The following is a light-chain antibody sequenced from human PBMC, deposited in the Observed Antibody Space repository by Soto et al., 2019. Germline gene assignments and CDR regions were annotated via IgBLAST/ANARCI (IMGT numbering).Light chain of an antibody. CDR1: NSDVGGYNF. Sequence: QSVLTRPAFVSGSPGQSITISCTGTNSDVGGYNFVSWYQQHPGKVPKLMIYDVTSRPSGVSNRFSGSKSGNTASLTISGLQAEDEADYYCSSYTSSSTLVFGTGTKLTVL. CDR2: DVT. V-gene: IGLV2-14*01. CDR3: SSYTSSSTLV. J-gene: IGLJ1*01.